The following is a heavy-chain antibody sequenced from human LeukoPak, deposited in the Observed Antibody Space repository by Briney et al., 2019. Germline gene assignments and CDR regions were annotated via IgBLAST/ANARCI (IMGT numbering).Heavy chain of an antibody. D-gene: IGHD4-17*01. Sequence: GSLRLSCAASGFIFTNYAMIWVRQAPGKGLEWVSYISSSGSTIYYADSVKGRFTISRDNAKNSLYLQMNSLRAEDTAVYYCASVYGDYEDYWGQGTLVTVSS. CDR2: ISSSGSTI. CDR3: ASVYGDYEDY. J-gene: IGHJ4*02. CDR1: GFIFTNYA. V-gene: IGHV3-48*04.